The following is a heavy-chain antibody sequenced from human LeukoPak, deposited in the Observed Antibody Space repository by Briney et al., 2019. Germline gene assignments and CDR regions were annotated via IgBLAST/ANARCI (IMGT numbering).Heavy chain of an antibody. D-gene: IGHD5-24*01. J-gene: IGHJ6*02. Sequence: GGPLRLSCSASGLILTSYPMHWVRKAPGKGLEYVAVVNNNGGTTYYADSVKGRFTISRDNSKNTLYLQMSSLRPEDTAVYYCVRGWRNMDVWGQGTTVTVSS. V-gene: IGHV3-64D*06. CDR1: GLILTSYP. CDR3: VRGWRNMDV. CDR2: VNNNGGTT.